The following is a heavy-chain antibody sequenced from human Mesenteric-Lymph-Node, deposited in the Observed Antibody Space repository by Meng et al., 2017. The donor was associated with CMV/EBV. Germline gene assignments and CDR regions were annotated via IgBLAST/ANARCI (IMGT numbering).Heavy chain of an antibody. V-gene: IGHV2-5*01. CDR3: APLLRFLEWSWGFDP. Sequence: FSLSTSAEGVGWIRQPPGKALEWLGHIYWNDDRRYNPSLKTRVTITKNSSKSQVVLTMTNMDPVDTATYYCAPLLRFLEWSWGFDPWGQGTLVTVSS. D-gene: IGHD3-3*01. CDR2: IYWNDDR. J-gene: IGHJ5*02. CDR1: FSLSTSAEG.